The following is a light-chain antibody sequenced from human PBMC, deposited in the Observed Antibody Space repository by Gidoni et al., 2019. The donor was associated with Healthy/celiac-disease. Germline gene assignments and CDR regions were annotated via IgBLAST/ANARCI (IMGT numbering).Light chain of an antibody. CDR1: SGHSSYA. J-gene: IGLJ3*02. V-gene: IGLV4-69*01. Sequence: QLVLTQSPSASASLGASVNLTCTLSSGHSSYAIAWHQQQPEKGHRYLMKLNSDGSHSKGDGIPDRFSGSSSGAERYLTISSLQSEDEADYYCQTWGTGIQVFGGGTKLTVL. CDR2: LNSDGSH. CDR3: QTWGTGIQV.